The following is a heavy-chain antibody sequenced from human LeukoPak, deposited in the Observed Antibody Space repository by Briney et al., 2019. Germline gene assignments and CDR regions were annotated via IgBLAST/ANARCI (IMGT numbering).Heavy chain of an antibody. CDR3: ARHLGSSGWLSFGFDY. V-gene: IGHV4-34*01. Sequence: SETLSLTCAVYGGSFSGYYWSWIRQPPGKGLEWIGEINHSGSTNYNPSLKSRVTIPVDTSKNQFSLKLSSVTAADTAVYYCARHLGSSGWLSFGFDYWGQGTLVTVSS. J-gene: IGHJ4*02. CDR2: INHSGST. D-gene: IGHD3-22*01. CDR1: GGSFSGYY.